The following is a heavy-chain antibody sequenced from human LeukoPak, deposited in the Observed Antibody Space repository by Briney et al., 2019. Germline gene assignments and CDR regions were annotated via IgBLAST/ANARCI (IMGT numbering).Heavy chain of an antibody. J-gene: IGHJ4*02. Sequence: SETLSLTCTVSGYSISSGYYWGWIRQPPGKGLEWIGSIYHSGSTYYNPSLKSRVTISVDTSKNQFSLKLSSVTAADTAVYYCARDLMGGSGSYLGDFDYWGQGTLVTVSS. D-gene: IGHD3-10*01. CDR2: IYHSGST. CDR3: ARDLMGGSGSYLGDFDY. CDR1: GYSISSGYY. V-gene: IGHV4-38-2*02.